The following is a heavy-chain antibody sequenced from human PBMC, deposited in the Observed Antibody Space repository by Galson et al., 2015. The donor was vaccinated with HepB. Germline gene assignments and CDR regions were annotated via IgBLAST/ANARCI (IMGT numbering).Heavy chain of an antibody. CDR2: TYYRSKWYN. Sequence: CAISGDSVSSNSASWNWIRQSPSRGLEWLGRTYYRSKWYNDYALSVKSRMTINPDTSKNQFSLQLSSVTPEDTAVYYCARGGYSYLTSFNYWGQGTLVTVSS. CDR1: GDSVSSNSAS. D-gene: IGHD5-18*01. J-gene: IGHJ4*02. V-gene: IGHV6-1*01. CDR3: ARGGYSYLTSFNY.